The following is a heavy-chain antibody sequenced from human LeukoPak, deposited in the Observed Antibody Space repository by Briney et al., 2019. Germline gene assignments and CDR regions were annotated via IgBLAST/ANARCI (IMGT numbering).Heavy chain of an antibody. CDR3: AKEERVYMYSSGWPGY. Sequence: PGGSLRLSCAASGFTFSSYAMSWVRQAPGKGLEWVSAISGSGGSTYYADSVKGRFTISRDNSKNTLYLQMNSLRAEDTAVYYCAKEERVYMYSSGWPGYWGQGTLVTVSS. J-gene: IGHJ4*02. CDR1: GFTFSSYA. CDR2: ISGSGGST. D-gene: IGHD6-19*01. V-gene: IGHV3-23*01.